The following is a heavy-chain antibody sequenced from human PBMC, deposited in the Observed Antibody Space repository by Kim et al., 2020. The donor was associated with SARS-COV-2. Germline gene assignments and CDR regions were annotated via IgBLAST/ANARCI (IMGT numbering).Heavy chain of an antibody. CDR1: GFTFSSYG. D-gene: IGHD3-10*01. V-gene: IGHV3-33*05. J-gene: IGHJ6*01. Sequence: GGSLRLSCAASGFTFSSYGMHWVRQAPGKGLEWVAVISYDGSNKYYADSVKGRFTISRDNSKNTLYLQMNSLRAEDTAVYYCARDRVTMVLGVYYDDYG. CDR2: ISYDGSNK. CDR3: ARDRVTMVLGVYYDDYG.